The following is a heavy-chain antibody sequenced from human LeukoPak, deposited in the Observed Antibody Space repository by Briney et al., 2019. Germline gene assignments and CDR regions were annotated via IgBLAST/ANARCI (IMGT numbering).Heavy chain of an antibody. CDR1: GFTFSSYS. V-gene: IGHV3-21*01. D-gene: IGHD6-19*01. CDR2: ISSSSSYI. Sequence: GSLRLSCAASGFTFSSYSMNWVRQAPGKGLEWVSSISSSSSYIYYADSVKGRFTISRDNAKNSLYLQMNSLRAEDTAVYYCARESESSGWVKYFDYWGRGTLVTVSS. J-gene: IGHJ4*02. CDR3: ARESESSGWVKYFDY.